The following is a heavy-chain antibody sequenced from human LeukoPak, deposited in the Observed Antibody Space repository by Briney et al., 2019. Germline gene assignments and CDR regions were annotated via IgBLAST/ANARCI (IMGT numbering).Heavy chain of an antibody. CDR2: IYYSGST. J-gene: IGHJ4*02. V-gene: IGHV4-59*05. Sequence: SETLSLTCTVSGGSISSYYWSWIRQPPGKGLEWIGSIYYSGSTYYNPSLKSRVTISVDTSKNQFSLKLSSVTAADTAVYYCARLGGMITFGGVIAEYYFDYWGQGTLVTVSS. D-gene: IGHD3-16*02. CDR1: GGSISSYY. CDR3: ARLGGMITFGGVIAEYYFDY.